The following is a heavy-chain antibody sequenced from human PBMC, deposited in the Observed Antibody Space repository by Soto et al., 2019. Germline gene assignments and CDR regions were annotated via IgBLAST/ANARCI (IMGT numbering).Heavy chain of an antibody. CDR3: AKDLEVGLRYFDWLGGPGY. J-gene: IGHJ4*02. Sequence: PGGSLRLSCAASGFTFSSYCMHWVRQAPGKGLEWVAVISYDGSNKYYADSVKGRLTISRDNSKNTLYLQMNSLRAEDTAVYYCAKDLEVGLRYFDWLGGPGYWGQGTLVTVSS. CDR1: GFTFSSYC. D-gene: IGHD3-9*01. CDR2: ISYDGSNK. V-gene: IGHV3-30*18.